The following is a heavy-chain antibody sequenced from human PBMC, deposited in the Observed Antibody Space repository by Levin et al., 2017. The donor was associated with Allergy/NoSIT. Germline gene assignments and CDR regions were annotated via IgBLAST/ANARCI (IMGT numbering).Heavy chain of an antibody. CDR3: ARCFSWFDP. CDR2: INHSGST. CDR1: GGSFSGYY. Sequence: GSLRLSCAVYGGSFSGYYWSWIRQPPGKGLEWIGEINHSGSTNYNPSLKSRVTISVDTSKNQFSLKLSSVTAADTAVYYCARCFSWFDPWGQGTLVTVSS. V-gene: IGHV4-34*01. D-gene: IGHD3-16*01. J-gene: IGHJ5*02.